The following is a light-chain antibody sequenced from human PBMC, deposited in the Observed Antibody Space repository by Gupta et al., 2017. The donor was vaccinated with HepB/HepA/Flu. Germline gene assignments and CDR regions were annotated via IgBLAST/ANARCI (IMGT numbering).Light chain of an antibody. CDR3: QQYGSSPE. CDR2: GAS. J-gene: IGKJ1*01. V-gene: IGKV3-20*01. CDR1: QSVSSSY. Sequence: EIVLTQSPGTLPLSPGERATLPCRACQSVSSSYLAWYQQKPGQAPRLLIYGASSRATGIPDRFSGSGSGTDFTLTISRLEPEDFAVYYCQQYGSSPEFGQGTKVEIK.